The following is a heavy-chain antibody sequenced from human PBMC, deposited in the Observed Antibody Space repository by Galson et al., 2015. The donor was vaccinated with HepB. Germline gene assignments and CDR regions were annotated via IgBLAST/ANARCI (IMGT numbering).Heavy chain of an antibody. D-gene: IGHD3-3*01. J-gene: IGHJ3*02. CDR2: ISYDGSNK. V-gene: IGHV3-30-3*01. CDR1: GFTFSSYA. Sequence: SLRLSCAASGFTFSSYAMHWVRQAPGKGLECVAVISYDGSNKYYADTVKGRFTISRDNSKNTLYLQMNSLRAEDTAVYYCARSRFLEWLLAFDIWGQGTMVTVSS. CDR3: ARSRFLEWLLAFDI.